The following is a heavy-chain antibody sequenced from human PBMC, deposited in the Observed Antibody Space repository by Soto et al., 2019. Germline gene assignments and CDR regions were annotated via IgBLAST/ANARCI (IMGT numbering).Heavy chain of an antibody. CDR2: INGSTGNI. Sequence: QVQLLESGGGLVKPGGSLRLSCAASGFTFSDYYMTWIRQAPGKGLEWVSYINGSTGNIYYADSVKGRFTISRDNAKDSLYLQMNSLRAEDTAVYYCARESGSDAFDIWGQGTMVAVSS. CDR1: GFTFSDYY. J-gene: IGHJ3*02. CDR3: ARESGSDAFDI. V-gene: IGHV3-11*01.